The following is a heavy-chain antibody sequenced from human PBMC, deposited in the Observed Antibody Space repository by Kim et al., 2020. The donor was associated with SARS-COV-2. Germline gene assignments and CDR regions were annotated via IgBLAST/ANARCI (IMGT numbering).Heavy chain of an antibody. D-gene: IGHD3-10*01. V-gene: IGHV5-10-1*01. Sequence: GESLKISCKGSGYSFTSYWISWVRQMPGKGLEWMGRIDPSDSYTNYSPSFQGHVTISADKSISTAYLQWSSLKASDTAMYYCARRFGDSKYYFDYWGQGTLVTVSS. J-gene: IGHJ4*02. CDR1: GYSFTSYW. CDR2: IDPSDSYT. CDR3: ARRFGDSKYYFDY.